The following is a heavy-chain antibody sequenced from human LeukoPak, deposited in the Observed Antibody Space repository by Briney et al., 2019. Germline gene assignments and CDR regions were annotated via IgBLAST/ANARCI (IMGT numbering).Heavy chain of an antibody. CDR3: ARGAGYNYPYYFDY. V-gene: IGHV3-11*01. CDR1: GFTFSDYY. D-gene: IGHD5-24*01. J-gene: IGHJ4*02. Sequence: SGGSLRLSCAASGFTFSDYYMSWIRQAPGKGLEWVSYISSSGSTIYYADSVKGRFTISRDNSKNTLYLQMNSLRAEDTAVYYCARGAGYNYPYYFDYWGQGTLVTVSS. CDR2: ISSSGSTI.